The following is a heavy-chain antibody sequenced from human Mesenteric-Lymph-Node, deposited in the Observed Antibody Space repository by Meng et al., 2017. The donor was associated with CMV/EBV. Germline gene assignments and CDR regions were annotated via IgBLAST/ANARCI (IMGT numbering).Heavy chain of an antibody. Sequence: GESLKISCAASGFTVSSSYMSWVRQAPGKGLEWVSVIYAGGSTKYADSVKGRFTTSRDNSKNTLYLQMNSLRAEDTAVYYCAKDYYYVSGSPYYYYGMDVWGQGTTVTVSS. J-gene: IGHJ6*02. CDR3: AKDYYYVSGSPYYYYGMDV. V-gene: IGHV3-53*01. CDR1: GFTVSSSY. D-gene: IGHD3-10*01. CDR2: IYAGGST.